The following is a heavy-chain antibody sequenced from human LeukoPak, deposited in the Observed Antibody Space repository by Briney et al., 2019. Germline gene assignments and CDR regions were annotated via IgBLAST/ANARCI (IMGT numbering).Heavy chain of an antibody. D-gene: IGHD3-9*01. CDR2: INPNHGDT. CDR1: GYTFTSYA. V-gene: IGHV1-2*02. CDR3: ARSPHILTGENFDY. Sequence: ASVKVSCKASGYTFTSYAMNWVRQAPGQGLEWMGWINPNHGDTNYAQKFQDRVSMTRDTSISTAYMHLSRLRSADTAVYYCARSPHILTGENFDYWGQGTLLTVSS. J-gene: IGHJ4*02.